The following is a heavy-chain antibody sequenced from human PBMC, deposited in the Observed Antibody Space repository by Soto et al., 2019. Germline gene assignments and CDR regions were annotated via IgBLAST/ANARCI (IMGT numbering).Heavy chain of an antibody. V-gene: IGHV3-13*01. D-gene: IGHD5-18*01. J-gene: IGHJ6*03. CDR3: ARSGYSYGFLYGYYCMDV. Sequence: EVQLGESGVGWVQPGGSLRLACAASGFTFSSYDMHWVRQATGKGLEWVSAIGTAGDTYYPGSVKGRFTISRENAKNSLYLQMNSLRAGDTAVYYCARSGYSYGFLYGYYCMDVWGKGTTVTVSS. CDR2: IGTAGDT. CDR1: GFTFSSYD.